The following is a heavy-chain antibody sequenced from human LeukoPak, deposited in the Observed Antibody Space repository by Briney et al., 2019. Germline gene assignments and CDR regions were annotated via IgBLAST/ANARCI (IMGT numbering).Heavy chain of an antibody. CDR3: ARDRLGEPIDY. D-gene: IGHD3-16*01. Sequence: SETLSLTCTVSGGSISTYYWTWIRQPPGKGLEWIGYIYYSGSTNYNPSLKSRVTMSVDTSKNQFSLKLSSVTAADTAVYCCARDRLGEPIDYWGQGTLVTVSS. J-gene: IGHJ4*02. CDR1: GGSISTYY. V-gene: IGHV4-59*01. CDR2: IYYSGST.